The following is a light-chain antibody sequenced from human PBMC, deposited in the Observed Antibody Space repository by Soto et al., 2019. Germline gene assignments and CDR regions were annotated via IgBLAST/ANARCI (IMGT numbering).Light chain of an antibody. J-gene: IGKJ5*01. CDR3: QQRSNWPPIT. Sequence: EVVLTQSPDTLSLPPGERATLSCRASQSISSYLAWYQQKPGQAPRLLIYDASSRATGIPARFSGSGSGTDFTLTINSLEPEDFAVYYCQQRSNWPPITFGQGTRLEIK. V-gene: IGKV3-11*01. CDR2: DAS. CDR1: QSISSY.